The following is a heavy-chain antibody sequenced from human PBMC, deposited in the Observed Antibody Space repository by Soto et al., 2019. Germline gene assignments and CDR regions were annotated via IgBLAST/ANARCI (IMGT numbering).Heavy chain of an antibody. CDR2: ISYDGSNK. D-gene: IGHD6-13*01. CDR1: GFTFSSYG. V-gene: IGHV3-30*18. CDR3: AKDSTEWAAAGTGFDP. J-gene: IGHJ5*02. Sequence: AGGSLRLSCAASGFTFSSYGMHWVRQAPGKGLEWVAVISYDGSNKYYADSVKGRFTISRDNSKNTLYLQMNSLRAEDTAVYYCAKDSTEWAAAGTGFDPWGQGTLVTVSS.